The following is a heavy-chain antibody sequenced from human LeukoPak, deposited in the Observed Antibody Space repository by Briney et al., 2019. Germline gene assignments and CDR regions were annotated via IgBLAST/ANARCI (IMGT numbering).Heavy chain of an antibody. V-gene: IGHV3-23*01. CDR2: ISGSGGST. Sequence: PGGSLRLSCAASGFTFSSYAMSWVRQAPGKGLEWVSAISGSGGSTYYADSVKGRFTISRDNSKNTLYLQVNSLRAEDTAVYYCAKDYYDILTGGMDVWGKGTTVTVSS. CDR1: GFTFSSYA. J-gene: IGHJ6*04. D-gene: IGHD3-9*01. CDR3: AKDYYDILTGGMDV.